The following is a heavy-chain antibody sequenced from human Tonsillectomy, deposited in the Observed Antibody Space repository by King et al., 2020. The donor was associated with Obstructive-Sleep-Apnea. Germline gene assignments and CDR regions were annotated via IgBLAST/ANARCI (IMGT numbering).Heavy chain of an antibody. CDR1: GGSISSSNW. Sequence: PLQESGPGLVKPSGTLSLTCAVSGGSISSSNWWSWVRQPPGKGLEWIGEIYHSGSTNYNPSLKSRVTISVDKSKNQFSLKLSSVTAADTAVYYCARVGVDDYGDYGSSYYGLDVWGQGTTVTVSS. D-gene: IGHD4-17*01. V-gene: IGHV4-4*02. CDR3: ARVGVDDYGDYGSSYYGLDV. CDR2: IYHSGST. J-gene: IGHJ6*02.